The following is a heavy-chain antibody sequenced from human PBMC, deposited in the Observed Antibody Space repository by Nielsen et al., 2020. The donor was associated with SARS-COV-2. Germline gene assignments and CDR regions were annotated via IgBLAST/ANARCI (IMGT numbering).Heavy chain of an antibody. CDR3: AREGVVVAAIVYYYYYMDV. J-gene: IGHJ6*03. V-gene: IGHV3-33*05. CDR2: ISYEGSKK. Sequence: WIRQPPGKGLESVALISYEGSKKNYGDSVKGRFTISRDNAKNSLYLQMNSLRAEDTAVYYCAREGVVVAAIVYYYYYMDVWGKGTTVTVSS. D-gene: IGHD2-15*01.